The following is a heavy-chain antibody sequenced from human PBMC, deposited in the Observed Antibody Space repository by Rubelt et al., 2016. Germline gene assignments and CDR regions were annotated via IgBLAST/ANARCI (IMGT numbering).Heavy chain of an antibody. D-gene: IGHD6-13*01. CDR1: GYTFTSYA. CDR2: INTNTGNP. Sequence: QVQLVQSGSELKKPGASVKVSCKASGYTFTSYAMNWVRQAPGQGLEWMGWINTNTGNPTYAQGCKERFGFSLDTAVSTEELQISSLKAEDTAVDYCARVIAAAGRDGNYFDYWGQGTLVTVSS. CDR3: ARVIAAAGRDGNYFDY. V-gene: IGHV7-4-1*02. J-gene: IGHJ4*02.